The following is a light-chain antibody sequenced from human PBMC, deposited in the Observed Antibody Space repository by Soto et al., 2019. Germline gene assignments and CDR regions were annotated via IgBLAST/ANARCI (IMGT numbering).Light chain of an antibody. CDR2: GAS. Sequence: EIVLTQFPGTLSLSPGERATLSCRASQSVSSSYLAWYQQRPGQAPRLLIFGASYRATGVPDGFSGSGSGTDFTLTISRLEPEDFAVYYCQQYSSSPPEFTFGPGTKVDSK. CDR3: QQYSSSPPEFT. J-gene: IGKJ3*01. V-gene: IGKV3-20*01. CDR1: QSVSSSY.